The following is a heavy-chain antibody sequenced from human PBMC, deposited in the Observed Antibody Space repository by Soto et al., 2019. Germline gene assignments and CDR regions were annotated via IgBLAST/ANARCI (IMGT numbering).Heavy chain of an antibody. CDR2: IDRSGTTK. CDR3: TKDRVPDGISSFDY. V-gene: IGHV3-23*03. D-gene: IGHD1-20*01. CDR1: GFSFRDYS. Sequence: GGSLRLSCAASGFSFRDYSMNWVRQAPGRGLEWVSFIDRSGTTKYYRDSVKGRFTIFKDKSMNTVYLQMNSLTVEDAAVYYCTKDRVPDGISSFDYWGQGALVTVS. J-gene: IGHJ4*02.